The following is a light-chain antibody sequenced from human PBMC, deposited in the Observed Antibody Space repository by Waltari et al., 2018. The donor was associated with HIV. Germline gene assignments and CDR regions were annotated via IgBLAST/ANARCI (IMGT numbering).Light chain of an antibody. CDR1: QSLLYSSNSKNY. CDR2: WAS. Sequence: DTVMTQSPASLIVSLGERATINCKSSQSLLYSSNSKNYLAWYQHKAGQPPKLLIYWASTREFGVPDRFSGSGSGTDFTLTISSLQAEDVAVYYCQQYYNTPYTFGQGTTLEI. V-gene: IGKV4-1*01. CDR3: QQYYNTPYT. J-gene: IGKJ2*01.